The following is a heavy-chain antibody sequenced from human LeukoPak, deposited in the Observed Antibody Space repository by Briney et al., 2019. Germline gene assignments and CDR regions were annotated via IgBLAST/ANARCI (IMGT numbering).Heavy chain of an antibody. Sequence: SETLSLTCAVSDDSFSSHYWTWIRQPPGKGLEWIGYISYIGSANYNPSLKSRVTISIDTSKNQFSLKLTSVTAADTAVYYCARDLVTVTKGFDIWGQGTMVSVSS. CDR1: DDSFSSHY. J-gene: IGHJ3*02. V-gene: IGHV4-59*11. CDR2: ISYIGSA. CDR3: ARDLVTVTKGFDI. D-gene: IGHD4-17*01.